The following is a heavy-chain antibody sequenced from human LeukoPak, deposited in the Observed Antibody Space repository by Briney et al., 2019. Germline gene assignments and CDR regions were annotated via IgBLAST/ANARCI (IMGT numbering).Heavy chain of an antibody. CDR3: AMNVDTAMAFDY. D-gene: IGHD5-18*01. J-gene: IGHJ4*02. CDR2: INPSGGST. V-gene: IGHV1-46*01. CDR1: GYTFTSYY. Sequence: ASVKVSCKAPGYTFTSYYMHWVRQAPGQGLEWMGIINPSGGSTSYAQKFQGRVTMTRDTSTSTVYMELSSLRSEDTAVYYCAMNVDTAMAFDYWGQGTLVTVSS.